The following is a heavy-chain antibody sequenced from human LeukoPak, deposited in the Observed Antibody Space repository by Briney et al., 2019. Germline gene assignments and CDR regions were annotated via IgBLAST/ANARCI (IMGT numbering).Heavy chain of an antibody. CDR1: GGSISTSSYY. J-gene: IGHJ5*02. D-gene: IGHD3-16*02. CDR2: IYYSGST. Sequence: SETLSLTCTVSGGSISTSSYYWGWIRQPPGKGLECIGNIYYSGSTYYNPSLKSRVTISVDTSKNQFSLKLSSVTAADTAVYYCARGVRRIFGMITFGGVIVRNWFDPWGQGTLVTVSS. CDR3: ARGVRRIFGMITFGGVIVRNWFDP. V-gene: IGHV4-39*07.